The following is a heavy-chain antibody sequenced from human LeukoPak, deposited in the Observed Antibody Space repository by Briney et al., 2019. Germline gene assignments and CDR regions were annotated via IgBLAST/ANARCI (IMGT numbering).Heavy chain of an antibody. CDR3: ARSLGGGNLVAWFDP. CDR1: GYTFTTYA. J-gene: IGHJ5*02. V-gene: IGHV1-3*01. Sequence: GASVKVSCKASGYTFTTYAMHWVRQAPGQRLEWMGWINAGNGNTKYSQKFQGRVTITRDTSASTAYMELSSLRSEDTAVYYCARSLGGGNLVAWFDPWGQGTLVTVSS. D-gene: IGHD4-23*01. CDR2: INAGNGNT.